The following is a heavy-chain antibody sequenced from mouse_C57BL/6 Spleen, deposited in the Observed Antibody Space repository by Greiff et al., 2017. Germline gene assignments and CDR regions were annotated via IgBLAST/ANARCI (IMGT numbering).Heavy chain of an antibody. CDR3: TTTTVVAPDY. D-gene: IGHD1-1*01. V-gene: IGHV14-4*01. Sequence: VQLQPSGAELVRPGASVKLSCTASGFNIKDDYMHWVKQRPEQGLEWIGWIDPENGDTEYASKFQGKATITADTSSNTAYLQLSSLTSEDTAVYYCTTTTVVAPDYWGQGTTLTVSS. CDR2: IDPENGDT. J-gene: IGHJ2*01. CDR1: GFNIKDDY.